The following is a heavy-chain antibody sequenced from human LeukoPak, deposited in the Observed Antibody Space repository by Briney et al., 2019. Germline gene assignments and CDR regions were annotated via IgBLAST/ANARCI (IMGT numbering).Heavy chain of an antibody. CDR2: IYSGGST. CDR3: ARGLRTPPKFDY. Sequence: PGGSLRLSCAASGFTVSSNYMSWVRQAPGKGLGWVSVIYSGGSTYYADSVKGRFTISRDNSKNTLYLQMNSLRAEDTAVYYCARGLRTPPKFDYWGQGTLVTVSS. D-gene: IGHD5-12*01. CDR1: GFTVSSNY. V-gene: IGHV3-53*01. J-gene: IGHJ4*02.